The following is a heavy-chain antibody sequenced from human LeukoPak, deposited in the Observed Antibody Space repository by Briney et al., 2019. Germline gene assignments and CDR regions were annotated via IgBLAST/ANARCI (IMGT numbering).Heavy chain of an antibody. CDR1: GYTLTSYG. CDR2: ISAYNGNT. V-gene: IGHV1-18*01. Sequence: ASVKVSCKASGYTLTSYGISWVRQAPGQGLEWMGWISAYNGNTNYAQKLQGRVTMTTDTSTSTAYMELRSLRSDDTAVYYCARALSAQGWFDPWGQGTLVTVSS. J-gene: IGHJ5*02. CDR3: ARALSAQGWFDP.